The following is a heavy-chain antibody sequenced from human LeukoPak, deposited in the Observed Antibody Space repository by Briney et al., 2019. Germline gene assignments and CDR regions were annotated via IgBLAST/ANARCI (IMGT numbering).Heavy chain of an antibody. CDR2: IRNKANNYAT. CDR3: ATSSNAYNDH. CDR1: RFTFSDFS. J-gene: IGHJ4*02. Sequence: PGGSLRLSCAASRFTFSDFSLHWVRQASGKGLEWVGRIRNKANNYATTYAASVRGRFTISRDDSKNTAYLQMNSLKTEDTALYYCATSSNAYNDHWGQGTLVTVSS. V-gene: IGHV3-73*01. D-gene: IGHD5-24*01.